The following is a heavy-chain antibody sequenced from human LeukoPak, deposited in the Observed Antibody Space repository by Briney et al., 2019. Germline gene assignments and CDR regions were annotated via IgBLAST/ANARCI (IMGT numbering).Heavy chain of an antibody. CDR2: INHSGST. Sequence: SETLSLTCAVYGGSFSGYYWSWIRQPPGKGLEWIGEINHSGSTNYNPSLKSRVTISVDTSKNQFSLKLSSVTAADTAVYYCARAPRPAYYYYYGMDVWDQGTTVTVSS. CDR3: ARAPRPAYYYYYGMDV. V-gene: IGHV4-34*01. J-gene: IGHJ6*02. CDR1: GGSFSGYY.